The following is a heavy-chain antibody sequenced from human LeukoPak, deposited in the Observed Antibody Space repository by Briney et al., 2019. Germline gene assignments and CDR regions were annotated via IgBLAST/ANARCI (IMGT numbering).Heavy chain of an antibody. CDR1: GYTFTSYG. V-gene: IGHV1-69*13. Sequence: SVKVSCKASGYTFTSYGISRVRQAPGQGLEWMGGIIPIFGTANYAQKFQGRVTITADESTSTAYMELSSLRSEDTAVYYCARGDSSGYYPHWGQGTLVTVSS. CDR2: IIPIFGTA. D-gene: IGHD3-22*01. J-gene: IGHJ4*02. CDR3: ARGDSSGYYPH.